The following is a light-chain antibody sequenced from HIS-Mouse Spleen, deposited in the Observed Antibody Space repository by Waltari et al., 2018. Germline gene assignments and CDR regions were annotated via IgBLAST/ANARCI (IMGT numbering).Light chain of an antibody. CDR1: SSDVGSYNL. CDR3: CSYAGSSTVV. V-gene: IGLV2-23*01. J-gene: IGLJ2*01. CDR2: EGS. Sequence: QSALTQPASVSGSPGQSITIPVTGTSSDVGSYNLVSWYQQHPVKAPKLMIYEGSKRPSGVSNRFSGSKSGNTASLTISGLQAEDEADYYCCSYAGSSTVVFGGGTKLTVL.